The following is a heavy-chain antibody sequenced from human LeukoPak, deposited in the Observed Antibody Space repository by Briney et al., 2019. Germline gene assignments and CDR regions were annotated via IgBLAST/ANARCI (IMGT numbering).Heavy chain of an antibody. CDR3: ARDRVVVTAYYGMDV. J-gene: IGHJ6*02. CDR1: GGSVSNYAYY. D-gene: IGHD2-21*02. V-gene: IGHV4-61*08. CDR2: IYSSGST. Sequence: PSETLSLTCTVSGGSVSNYAYYWGWIRQPPGKGLEWLGHIYSSGSTNYSPSLKSRVTISIDTSKNQFSLKLTSVTAADTAVYYCARDRVVVTAYYGMDVWGQGTTVTVSS.